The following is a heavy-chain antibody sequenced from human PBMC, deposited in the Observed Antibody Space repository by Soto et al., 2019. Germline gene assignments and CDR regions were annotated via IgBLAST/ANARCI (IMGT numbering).Heavy chain of an antibody. D-gene: IGHD2-15*01. CDR1: GFTFSDYG. V-gene: IGHV3-33*01. J-gene: IGHJ4*02. Sequence: GGSLRLSCAASGFTFSDYGIHWFRQAPGKGLEWVAVIWYDGSHKYYADSVKGRFTISRDNSKNTLYLQMISLRAEDTAVYYCASLLGYCAAGTCYNFDYWGQGTLVTVSS. CDR2: IWYDGSHK. CDR3: ASLLGYCAAGTCYNFDY.